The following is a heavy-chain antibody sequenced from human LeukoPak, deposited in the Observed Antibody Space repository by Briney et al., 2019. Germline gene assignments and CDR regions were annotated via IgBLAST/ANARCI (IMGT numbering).Heavy chain of an antibody. D-gene: IGHD2-15*01. Sequence: GGSLRLSCAAAGFTFSNYFMHWGRQAPGKGRVWVSRINRDGTTTMYADSVKGRFTISRDNAKHTLYLRMNSLRDEDTAVDYCARRVDATRWFDPWGQGTLVTVSS. CDR2: INRDGTTT. CDR1: GFTFSNYF. CDR3: ARRVDATRWFDP. J-gene: IGHJ5*02. V-gene: IGHV3-74*03.